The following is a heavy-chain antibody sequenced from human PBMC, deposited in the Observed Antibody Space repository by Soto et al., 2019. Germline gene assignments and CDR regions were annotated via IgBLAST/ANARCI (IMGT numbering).Heavy chain of an antibody. CDR1: GGSLSISDYY. CDR2: IYYTGHT. J-gene: IGHJ5*02. Sequence: PSETLSLTCTLSGGSLSISDYYWGWIRQPPGKGLEWIGSIYYTGHTYFNVSLQSRVTISIDTSKNQFSLTLRSMTAADTAIYYCAGNRGISAAGTQGWFDPWGQGTLVTV. V-gene: IGHV4-39*01. D-gene: IGHD6-13*01. CDR3: AGNRGISAAGTQGWFDP.